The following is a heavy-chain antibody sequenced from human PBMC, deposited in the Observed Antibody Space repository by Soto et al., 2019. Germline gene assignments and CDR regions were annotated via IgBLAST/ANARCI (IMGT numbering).Heavy chain of an antibody. CDR1: GFIFSNAW. Sequence: PGGSLRLSCAASGFIFSNAWMSWVRQAPGKGLEWVGRIKTKTNGETTDYTAPVNGRFTISRDDSKNKLYLQMNSLRTEDTALYYCTRDKDIVVVSAQFDSWGQGTLVTVSS. J-gene: IGHJ4*02. CDR3: TRDKDIVVVSAQFDS. V-gene: IGHV3-15*01. D-gene: IGHD2-15*01. CDR2: IKTKTNGETT.